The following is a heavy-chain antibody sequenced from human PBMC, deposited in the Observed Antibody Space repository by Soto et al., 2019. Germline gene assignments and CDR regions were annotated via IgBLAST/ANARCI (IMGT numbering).Heavy chain of an antibody. Sequence: ASVKVSCKASGYTFTSYGISWVRQAPGQGLEWMGWISAYNGNTNYAQKLQGRVTMTTDTSTSTAYMELRSLRSDDTAVYYCARDQLSQANIAGAYYYYGMDVWGQGTTVTVSS. D-gene: IGHD1-26*01. V-gene: IGHV1-18*04. CDR3: ARDQLSQANIAGAYYYYGMDV. J-gene: IGHJ6*02. CDR1: GYTFTSYG. CDR2: ISAYNGNT.